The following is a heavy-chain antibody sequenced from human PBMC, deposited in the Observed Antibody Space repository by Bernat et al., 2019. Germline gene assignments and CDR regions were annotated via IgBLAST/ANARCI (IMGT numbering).Heavy chain of an antibody. D-gene: IGHD1-26*01. J-gene: IGHJ4*02. CDR2: ISSSGGST. CDR3: AKADSGTFEY. Sequence: EVQLLESGGGLVQPGGSLRLSCVASGFTFSNCVMRWVRQAPGKGLEWVSGISSSGGSTYYADSVKGRFTISRDNSKNTLYLQMNSLRGEDTAVYYCAKADSGTFEYWGQGTLATVSS. V-gene: IGHV3-23*01. CDR1: GFTFSNCV.